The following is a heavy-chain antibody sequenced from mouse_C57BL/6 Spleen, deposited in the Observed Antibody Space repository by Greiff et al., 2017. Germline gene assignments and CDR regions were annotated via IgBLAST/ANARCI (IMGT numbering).Heavy chain of an antibody. V-gene: IGHV1-69*01. CDR1: GYTFTSYW. D-gene: IGHD2-4*01. CDR3: ARSEGDYDGFAY. CDR2: IDPSDSYT. Sequence: QVQLKQPGAELVMPGASVKLSCKASGYTFTSYWMHWVKQRPGQGLEWIGEIDPSDSYTNYNQKFKGKSTLTVDKSSSTAYMQLSSLTSEDSAVYYCARSEGDYDGFAYWGQGTLVTVSA. J-gene: IGHJ3*01.